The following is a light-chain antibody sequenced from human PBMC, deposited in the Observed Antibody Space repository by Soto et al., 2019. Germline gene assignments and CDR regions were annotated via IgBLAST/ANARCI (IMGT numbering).Light chain of an antibody. CDR3: QQYHSYPYT. Sequence: TQSPSTLSASVRDRVTITCRASQSVSPWLAWYQQKPGRAPRLLIYQASTLETEVPSRFSASGAGTDFTLTISGLQPDDFATYYCQQYHSYPYTFGQGTKLEI. CDR1: QSVSPW. V-gene: IGKV1-5*03. CDR2: QAS. J-gene: IGKJ2*01.